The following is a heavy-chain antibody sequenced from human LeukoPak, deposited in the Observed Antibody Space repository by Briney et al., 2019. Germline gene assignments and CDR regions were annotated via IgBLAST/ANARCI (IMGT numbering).Heavy chain of an antibody. J-gene: IGHJ6*03. CDR2: ISAYNGNT. CDR1: GYTFTSYG. D-gene: IGHD6-13*01. CDR3: ARVQQQLPLYYYYYYYMDV. Sequence: ASVKVSFKASGYTFTSYGISWVRQATGQGLEWVGWISAYNGNTNNAQKLQGRVTMTTDTSTSTAYVELRSLRSDDTAVYYCARVQQQLPLYYYYYYYMDVWGKGTTVTVSS. V-gene: IGHV1-18*01.